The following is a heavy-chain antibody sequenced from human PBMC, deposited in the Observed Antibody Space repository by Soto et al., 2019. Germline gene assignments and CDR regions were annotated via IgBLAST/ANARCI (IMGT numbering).Heavy chain of an antibody. CDR2: IYPGDSDT. CDR3: ALDGPSLLDQYYIDD. J-gene: IGHJ4*02. V-gene: IGHV5-51*01. D-gene: IGHD2-2*01. Sequence: GESLKISCKGSGYSFTSYWIGWVRQMPGKGLEWMGIIYPGDSDTRYSPSFQGQVTISADKSISTAYLQWSSLKASDTAMYYSALDGPSLLDQYYIDDWGQGTLVTVSS. CDR1: GYSFTSYW.